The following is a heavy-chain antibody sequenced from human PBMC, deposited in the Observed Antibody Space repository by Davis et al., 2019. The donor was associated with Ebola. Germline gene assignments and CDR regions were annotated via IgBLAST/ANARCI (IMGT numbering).Heavy chain of an antibody. CDR3: AKDAFPPITMIWRGHGLDI. CDR2: ISAAGGAK. Sequence: GESLKISCAASGFTFSSYTMNWVRQAPGKGLEWVSTISAAGGAKYYADSVKGRFTISRDNSKNTLYLQMDSLRVEDTAVYYCAKDAFPPITMIWRGHGLDIWGQGTMVTVSS. J-gene: IGHJ3*02. D-gene: IGHD3-22*01. CDR1: GFTFSSYT. V-gene: IGHV3-23*01.